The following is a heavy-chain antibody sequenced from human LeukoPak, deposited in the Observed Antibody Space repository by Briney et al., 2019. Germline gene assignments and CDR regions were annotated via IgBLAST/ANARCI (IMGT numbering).Heavy chain of an antibody. J-gene: IGHJ4*02. CDR3: ARDPDCAGDCYSAGVQY. CDR2: IYYSGST. Sequence: NPSETLSLTCTVSGGSISSYYWSWIRQPPGKGLEWIGYIYYSGSTNYNPSLRSRVSMSIDTAKNQFSLKLSSVTAADTAIYYCARDPDCAGDCYSAGVQYWGQGTLVTVSS. V-gene: IGHV4-59*12. CDR1: GGSISSYY. D-gene: IGHD2-21*02.